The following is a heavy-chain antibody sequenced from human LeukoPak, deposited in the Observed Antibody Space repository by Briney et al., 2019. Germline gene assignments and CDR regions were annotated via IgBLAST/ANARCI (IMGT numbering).Heavy chain of an antibody. Sequence: PGGSLRLSCAASGFTFSSYWMHWVRQAPGKGLVWVSRINSDGSSTSYADSVKGRFTLSRDNAKNTLYLQMNSLRAEDTAVYYCARFLNYCSSTSCYVRVFDYWGQGTLVTVSS. V-gene: IGHV3-74*01. J-gene: IGHJ4*02. D-gene: IGHD2-2*01. CDR2: INSDGSST. CDR1: GFTFSSYW. CDR3: ARFLNYCSSTSCYVRVFDY.